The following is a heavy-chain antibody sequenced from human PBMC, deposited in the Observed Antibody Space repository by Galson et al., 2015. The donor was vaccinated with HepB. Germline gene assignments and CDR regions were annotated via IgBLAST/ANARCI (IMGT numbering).Heavy chain of an antibody. D-gene: IGHD3-22*01. Sequence: SLRLSCAASGFTFSSYGMHWVRQAPGKGLEWVALIWYDGSNKYHADSVKGRFTISRDNSKNTLYLQMNSLRAEDTAVYYCARDRGSSGYWDCWGQGTLVTVSS. CDR2: IWYDGSNK. J-gene: IGHJ4*02. CDR3: ARDRGSSGYWDC. V-gene: IGHV3-33*01. CDR1: GFTFSSYG.